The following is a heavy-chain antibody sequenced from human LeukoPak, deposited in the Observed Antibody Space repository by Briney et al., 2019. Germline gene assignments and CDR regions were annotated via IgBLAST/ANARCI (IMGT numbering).Heavy chain of an antibody. V-gene: IGHV4-38-2*02. D-gene: IGHD1-20*01. CDR2: IYHSGST. CDR3: ASDPIDNWNDVGHY. Sequence: NASETLSLTCTVSGYSISSGYYWGWIRQPPGKGLEWIGSIYHSGSTYYNPSLKSRVTISVDTSKNQFSLKLSSVTAADTAVYYCASDPIDNWNDVGHYWGQGTLVTVSS. J-gene: IGHJ4*02. CDR1: GYSISSGYY.